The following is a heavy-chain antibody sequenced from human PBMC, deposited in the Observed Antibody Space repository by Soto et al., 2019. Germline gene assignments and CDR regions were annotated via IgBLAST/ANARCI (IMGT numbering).Heavy chain of an antibody. Sequence: ESGPTLVKPTQTLTLTCTFSGFSLKSSGEGVAWVRQPPGKALEWLALVYWSDEKRYSPSLKNRLTITKDTSKNEVVLTMTNMDPLDTATYYCAHDEYYFATETYYNVRWFDPWSQGILVTSPQ. CDR3: AHDEYYFATETYYNVRWFDP. V-gene: IGHV2-5*01. J-gene: IGHJ5*02. CDR2: VYWSDEK. D-gene: IGHD3-10*01. CDR1: GFSLKSSGEG.